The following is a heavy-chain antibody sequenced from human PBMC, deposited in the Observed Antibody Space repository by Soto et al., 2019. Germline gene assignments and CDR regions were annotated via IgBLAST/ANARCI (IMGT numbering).Heavy chain of an antibody. CDR3: ARYYSSSWYFDY. V-gene: IGHV1-18*01. CDR2: ISAYNGNT. D-gene: IGHD6-13*01. CDR1: GYTFTSFG. Sequence: ASVKVSCKASGYTFTSFGISWVRQAPGQGLEWMGWISAYNGNTNYAQKLQGRVTMTTDTSTSTASMELRSLRSDDTAVYYCARYYSSSWYFDYWGQGTLVTVSS. J-gene: IGHJ4*02.